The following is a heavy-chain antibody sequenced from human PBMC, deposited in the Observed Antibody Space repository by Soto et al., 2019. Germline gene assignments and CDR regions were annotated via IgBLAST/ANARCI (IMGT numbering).Heavy chain of an antibody. D-gene: IGHD1-7*01. Sequence: EVPLLESGGGLVQPGGSLRLSCAASGFTFSSYAMSWVRQAPGKGLEWVSAISGSGGSTYYADSVKGRFTISRDNSKNTLYLQMNSLRAEDTAVYYCSKAPGITGTTYYYGMDVWGQGTTVTVSS. CDR2: ISGSGGST. V-gene: IGHV3-23*01. CDR3: SKAPGITGTTYYYGMDV. J-gene: IGHJ6*02. CDR1: GFTFSSYA.